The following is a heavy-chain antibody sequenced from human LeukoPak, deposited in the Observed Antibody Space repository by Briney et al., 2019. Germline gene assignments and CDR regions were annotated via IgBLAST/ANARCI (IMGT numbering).Heavy chain of an antibody. V-gene: IGHV1-2*02. Sequence: ASVKVSCKADGYSFTSYDLNWVRQAPGQGLEWMGWINPNSGGTNYAQKFQGRVTMTRDTSISTAYMELSRLRSDDTAVYYCARDWNLDYWGQGTLVTVSS. CDR3: ARDWNLDY. CDR2: INPNSGGT. CDR1: GYSFTSYD. D-gene: IGHD1-1*01. J-gene: IGHJ4*02.